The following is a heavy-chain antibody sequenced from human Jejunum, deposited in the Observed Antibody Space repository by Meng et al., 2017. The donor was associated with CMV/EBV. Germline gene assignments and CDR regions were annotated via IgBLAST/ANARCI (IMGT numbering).Heavy chain of an antibody. D-gene: IGHD1-14*01. V-gene: IGHV3-30-3*01. Sequence: QVQLGESGGGVVQPGRALRLSCAASGFTFSTYAMHWVRQAPGKGLEWVAVISYDGNNKDYADSVKGRFTISRDNSKNTLYLQMNSLRAEDTAVYYCARDYIKFDYWGQGTLVTVSS. CDR1: GFTFSTYA. J-gene: IGHJ4*02. CDR3: ARDYIKFDY. CDR2: ISYDGNNK.